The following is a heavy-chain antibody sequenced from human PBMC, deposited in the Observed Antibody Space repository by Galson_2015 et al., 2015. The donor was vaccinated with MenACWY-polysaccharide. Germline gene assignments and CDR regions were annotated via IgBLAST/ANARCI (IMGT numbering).Heavy chain of an antibody. CDR2: IYPHDSDT. D-gene: IGHD6-19*01. J-gene: IGHJ6*02. Sequence: GSGYRFSSYWIAWVRQMPGKGLEWMGIIYPHDSDTRYSPSFQGHVTISVDKSISTAYLQWSSLQASDTAMYYCARRQWLGYYYGMDVWGQGTTVIVS. CDR1: GYRFSSYW. CDR3: ARRQWLGYYYGMDV. V-gene: IGHV5-51*01.